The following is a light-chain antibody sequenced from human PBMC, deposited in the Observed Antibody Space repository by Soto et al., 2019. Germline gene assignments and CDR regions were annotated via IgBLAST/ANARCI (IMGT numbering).Light chain of an antibody. J-gene: IGLJ2*01. CDR2: DVS. CDR3: SSYTSSSTPVV. Sequence: QSVLTKPASVSGSPGQSITISCTGNSSDVGGYNYVSWYQQHPGKAPKLMIYDVSNRPSGVSNRFSGSKSGNTASLTNSGLQAEDEADYYCSSYTSSSTPVVFGGGTKVTAL. CDR1: SSDVGGYNY. V-gene: IGLV2-14*01.